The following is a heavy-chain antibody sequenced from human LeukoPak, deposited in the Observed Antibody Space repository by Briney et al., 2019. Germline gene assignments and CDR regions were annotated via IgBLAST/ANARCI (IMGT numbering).Heavy chain of an antibody. J-gene: IGHJ6*02. CDR3: ARAPIVVVPAATETYYYGMDV. V-gene: IGHV1-69*13. CDR1: GGTLSSYA. Sequence: SVKVSCKASGGTLSSYAISWVRQAPGQGLEWMGGIIPIFGTANYAQKFQGRVTITADESTSTAYMELSSLRSEDTAVYYCARAPIVVVPAATETYYYGMDVWGQGTTVTVSS. CDR2: IIPIFGTA. D-gene: IGHD2-2*01.